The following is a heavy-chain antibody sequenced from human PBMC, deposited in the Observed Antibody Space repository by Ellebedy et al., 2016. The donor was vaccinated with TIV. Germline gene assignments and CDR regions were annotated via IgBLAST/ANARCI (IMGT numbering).Heavy chain of an antibody. CDR2: IDPTDSYT. J-gene: IGHJ5*01. CDR1: GYSFPTYW. D-gene: IGHD3-9*01. CDR3: ARHRLRYFDWFES. V-gene: IGHV5-10-1*01. Sequence: GESLKISCKGSGYSFPTYWISWVRQMPEQGLEWMGKIDPTDSYTNYSPSFQGHVTISVDRSIGTAYLQWGSLKASDTAMYYCARHRLRYFDWFESWGQGTLVTVSS.